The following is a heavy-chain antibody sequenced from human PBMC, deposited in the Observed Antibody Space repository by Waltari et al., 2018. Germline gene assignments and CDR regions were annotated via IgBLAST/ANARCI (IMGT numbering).Heavy chain of an antibody. J-gene: IGHJ4*02. V-gene: IGHV1-69*01. CDR1: GGPFSSYS. Sequence: QVQLVQSGAEVKKPGSSVKFSCKASGGPFSSYSISWVRPAPGQGLEWMGGIIPIFGTANYAQKFQGRVTITADESTSTAYMELSSLRSEDTAVYYCARGYYDSSGYYYPYWGQGTLVTVSS. CDR3: ARGYYDSSGYYYPY. D-gene: IGHD3-22*01. CDR2: IIPIFGTA.